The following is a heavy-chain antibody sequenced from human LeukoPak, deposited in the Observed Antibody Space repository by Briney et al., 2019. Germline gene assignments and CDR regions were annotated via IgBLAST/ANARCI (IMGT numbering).Heavy chain of an antibody. Sequence: GGSLRLSCAASGFTFSSYAMHWVRQAPGKGLEYVSAISSNGGSTHYANSVKGRFTISRDNSKNTLYLQMGSLRAEDMAVYYCARTFDYYFDYWGQGTLVTVSS. J-gene: IGHJ4*02. CDR3: ARTFDYYFDY. CDR2: ISSNGGST. CDR1: GFTFSSYA. D-gene: IGHD3-9*01. V-gene: IGHV3-64*01.